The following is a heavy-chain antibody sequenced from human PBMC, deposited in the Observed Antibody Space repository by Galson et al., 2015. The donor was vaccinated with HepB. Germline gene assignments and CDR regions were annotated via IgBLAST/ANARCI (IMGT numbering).Heavy chain of an antibody. D-gene: IGHD1-26*01. CDR3: AKGSVGTFDF. CDR2: IRTKPKNYAT. Sequence: SLRLSCADPGFNLSESAMRWVRQASGKGLEWVGRIRTKPKNYATAYAESVRGRFTISRDDSKNTAYLQMNSLKTEDTAVYYCAKGSVGTFDFWGQGTLVTVSS. J-gene: IGHJ4*02. V-gene: IGHV3-73*01. CDR1: GFNLSESA.